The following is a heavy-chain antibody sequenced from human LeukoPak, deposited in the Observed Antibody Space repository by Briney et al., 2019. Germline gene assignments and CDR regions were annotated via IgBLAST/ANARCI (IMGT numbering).Heavy chain of an antibody. V-gene: IGHV4-39*01. D-gene: IGHD3-22*01. CDR2: IYYSGST. Sequence: SETLSLTCAVSGGSISSTSYYWAWIRQPPGKGLEWIGTIYYSGSTYHNPSLKSRVTMSVDTSRNQFSLKLSSVDAADTTVYYCAKAGVRYFDSSGLYAFDFWGQGTTVTVSS. J-gene: IGHJ3*01. CDR1: GGSISSTSYY. CDR3: AKAGVRYFDSSGLYAFDF.